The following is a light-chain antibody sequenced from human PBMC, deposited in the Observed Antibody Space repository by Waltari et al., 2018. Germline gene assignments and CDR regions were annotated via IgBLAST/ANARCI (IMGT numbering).Light chain of an antibody. Sequence: QSALTQPRSVSGSPGQSVSISCTGTSRDVGGYNYVSWYRQHPGKAPTMIIFDVNKRPSGVPGRFSGSKSGNTASLTISGLQAEDEADYYCCSYAGTSSLTFGGGTQLTVL. J-gene: IGLJ2*01. V-gene: IGLV2-11*01. CDR1: SRDVGGYNY. CDR3: CSYAGTSSLT. CDR2: DVN.